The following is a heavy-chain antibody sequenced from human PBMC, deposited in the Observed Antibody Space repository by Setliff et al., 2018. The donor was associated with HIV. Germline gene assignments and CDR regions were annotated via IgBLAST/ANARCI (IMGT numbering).Heavy chain of an antibody. V-gene: IGHV1-18*01. CDR3: ARDAGTGGPGRWVDP. CDR1: GYIFSHYG. CDR2: ISGYTGIT. Sequence: ASVKVSCKISGYIFSHYGVTWVRQAPGQGPEYMGYISGYTGITHYAQSFQGRVTMTTDPSKYTAYMELRSLKYDDTAVYYCARDAGTGGPGRWVDPWGRGTMVTVSS. D-gene: IGHD1-1*01. J-gene: IGHJ5*02.